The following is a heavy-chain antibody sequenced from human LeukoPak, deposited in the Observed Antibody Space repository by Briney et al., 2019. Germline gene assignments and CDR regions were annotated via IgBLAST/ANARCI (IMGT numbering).Heavy chain of an antibody. D-gene: IGHD1-26*01. Sequence: SETLSLTCSVSGVSVGSAGYYWTWIRQPPGKGLEWIGYMYYSENSNYNPFLKSRVTMSLDPSKNRFSLKLSSVTAADTAVYYCARSQSQSGSYRYYFTYWGQGTLVTASS. CDR2: MYYSENS. CDR3: ARSQSQSGSYRYYFTY. V-gene: IGHV4-61*08. CDR1: GVSVGSAGYY. J-gene: IGHJ4*02.